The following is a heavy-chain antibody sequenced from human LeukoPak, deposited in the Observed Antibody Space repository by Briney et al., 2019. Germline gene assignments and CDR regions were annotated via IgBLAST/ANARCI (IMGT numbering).Heavy chain of an antibody. CDR3: ARGPRAAVGIYYYYMDV. J-gene: IGHJ6*03. V-gene: IGHV3-11*04. D-gene: IGHD6-13*01. Sequence: GGPLRLSCAASEFAFSDYYMTWIRQAPGKGLEWVSYISNSGDTTHYVDSVRGRFTISRDSARNSLALQMDSLRVEDTAIYYCARGPRAAVGIYYYYMDVWGKGTTVTVSS. CDR1: EFAFSDYY. CDR2: ISNSGDTT.